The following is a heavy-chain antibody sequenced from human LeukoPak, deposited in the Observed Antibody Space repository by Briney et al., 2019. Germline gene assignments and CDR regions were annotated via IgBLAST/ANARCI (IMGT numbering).Heavy chain of an antibody. Sequence: ASVKVSCKASGYSFPNYGVSWVRQAPGQGLEWLGWISGYNGNTNYAQKFQGRVTMTTDTSTSTSYMELRSLRSDDTAVYYCARDSPYYYDSSGYYLDAFDIWGQGTMVTVSS. CDR1: GYSFPNYG. CDR3: ARDSPYYYDSSGYYLDAFDI. CDR2: ISGYNGNT. D-gene: IGHD3-22*01. V-gene: IGHV1-18*04. J-gene: IGHJ3*02.